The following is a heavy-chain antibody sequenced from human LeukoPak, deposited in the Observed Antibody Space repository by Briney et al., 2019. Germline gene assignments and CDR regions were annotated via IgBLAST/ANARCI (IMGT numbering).Heavy chain of an antibody. D-gene: IGHD3-3*01. V-gene: IGHV4-59*01. Sequence: SETLSLTCTVSGGSISSYYWSWIRQPPGKGLEWIGYIYYSGSTNYNPSLKSRVTISVDTSKNQFSLKLSSVTAADTAVYYCARGQGFTRSDYDFWSGYYMPGYYFDYWGQGTLVTVSS. CDR1: GGSISSYY. CDR2: IYYSGST. CDR3: ARGQGFTRSDYDFWSGYYMPGYYFDY. J-gene: IGHJ4*02.